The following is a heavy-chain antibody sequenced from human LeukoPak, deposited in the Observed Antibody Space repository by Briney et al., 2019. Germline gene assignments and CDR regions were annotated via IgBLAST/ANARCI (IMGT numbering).Heavy chain of an antibody. D-gene: IGHD2-15*01. J-gene: IGHJ6*03. Sequence: SETLSLTCTVSGGSISSSSYYWGWIRQPPGKGLEWIGSIYYSGSTYYNPSLKSRVTISVDTSKNQFSLKLSSVTAADTAVYYCARVVVVAATRDYYYYYYMDVWGKGTTVTVSS. V-gene: IGHV4-39*07. CDR3: ARVVVVAATRDYYYYYYMDV. CDR2: IYYSGST. CDR1: GGSISSSSYY.